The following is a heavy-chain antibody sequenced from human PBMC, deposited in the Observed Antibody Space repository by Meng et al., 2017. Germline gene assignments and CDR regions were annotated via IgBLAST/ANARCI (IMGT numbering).Heavy chain of an antibody. CDR3: ARSERYVLGFDY. J-gene: IGHJ4*02. V-gene: IGHV1-18*01. CDR2: ISAYNGNR. D-gene: IGHD3-16*01. Sequence: QVQSVKDGAEVKKPGASMKVSCKAPGYPFTSYGISWVRQAPGQGLEWMGWISAYNGNRNYEQKLQGRVTMTTDTSTSTAYMEMRSLRSDDTAVYYCARSERYVLGFDYWGQGTLVTVSS. CDR1: GYPFTSYG.